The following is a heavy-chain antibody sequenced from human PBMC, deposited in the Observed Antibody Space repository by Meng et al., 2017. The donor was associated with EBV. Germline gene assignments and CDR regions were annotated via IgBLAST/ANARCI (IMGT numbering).Heavy chain of an antibody. CDR1: GGSLTDYY. D-gene: IGHD5/OR15-5a*01. CDR2: VSHSGRT. V-gene: IGHV4-34*01. Sequence: QVLLRQWGAGRLKPSETLSPSGAVYGGSLTDYYWSWIRQAPGKSLEWIGEVSHSGRTRYNPSLKSRVSMSADVSKKQFSLKMKSVTAADTGVYFCARVGYSVHDVSFEDFWGQGPLVTVAS. CDR3: ARVGYSVHDVSFEDF. J-gene: IGHJ4*02.